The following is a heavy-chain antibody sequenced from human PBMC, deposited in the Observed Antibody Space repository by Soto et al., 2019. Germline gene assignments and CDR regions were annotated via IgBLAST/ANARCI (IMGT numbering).Heavy chain of an antibody. Sequence: SETLSLTCAVSGGSISSGGYSWGWIRQPPGKGLEWIVYIYHSGSTYYNPSLKSRVTISVDRSKNQFSLKLSSVAAADTAVYYCARVPDVWGQGTTVTVSS. V-gene: IGHV4-30-2*01. J-gene: IGHJ6*02. CDR1: GGSISSGGYS. CDR3: ARVPDV. CDR2: IYHSGST.